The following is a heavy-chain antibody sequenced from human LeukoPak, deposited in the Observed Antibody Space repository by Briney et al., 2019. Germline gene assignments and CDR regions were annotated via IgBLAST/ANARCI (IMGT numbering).Heavy chain of an antibody. CDR3: ARDRLGYCSSTSCLRFDP. Sequence: ASVKVSCKASGYTFTGYYMHWVRQAPGQGLEWMGWINPNSGGTNYAQKFQGRVTMTRDTSISTAYMELSRLRSDDTAVYYCARDRLGYCSSTSCLRFDPWGQGTLVTVSS. CDR1: GYTFTGYY. D-gene: IGHD2-2*01. J-gene: IGHJ5*02. V-gene: IGHV1-2*02. CDR2: INPNSGGT.